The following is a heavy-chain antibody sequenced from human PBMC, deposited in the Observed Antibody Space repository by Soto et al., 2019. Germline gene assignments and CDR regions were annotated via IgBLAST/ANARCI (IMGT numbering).Heavy chain of an antibody. CDR1: AFTFSSYG. CDR2: ISYDGSNK. D-gene: IGHD1-26*01. V-gene: IGHV3-30*18. J-gene: IGHJ6*02. CDR3: AKDVVVGATTGLGDYYYYYGMDV. Sequence: GGSLRLSCAASAFTFSSYGMHWVRQAPGKGLEWVAVISYDGSNKYYADSVQGRFTIARDNSKNTLYLQMNSLRAEDTAVYYCAKDVVVGATTGLGDYYYYYGMDVWGQGTTVTVSS.